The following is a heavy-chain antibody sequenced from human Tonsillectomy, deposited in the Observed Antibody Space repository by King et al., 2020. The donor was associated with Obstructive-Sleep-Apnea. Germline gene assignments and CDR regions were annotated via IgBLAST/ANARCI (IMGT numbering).Heavy chain of an antibody. CDR2: IWYDGSNK. Sequence: VQLVESGGGVVQPGRSLRLSCAASGFTFSSYGMHWVRQAPGKGLEWVAVIWYDGSNKYYADSVKGRFTISRDNSKNTLYLQMNSRRAEDTAVYYCARVFIAAAGTPFDYWGQGTLVTVSS. CDR1: GFTFSSYG. D-gene: IGHD6-13*01. V-gene: IGHV3-33*01. J-gene: IGHJ4*02. CDR3: ARVFIAAAGTPFDY.